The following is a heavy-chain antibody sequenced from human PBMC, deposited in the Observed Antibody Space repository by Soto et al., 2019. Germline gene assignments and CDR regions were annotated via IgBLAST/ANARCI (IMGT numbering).Heavy chain of an antibody. D-gene: IGHD3-10*01. CDR1: GFSFSSYG. CDR2: IWNDGSNK. J-gene: IGHJ3*02. Sequence: QVQLVESGGGVVQPGRSLRLSCAASGFSFSSYGMHWVRQAPGKGLEWVAVIWNDGSNKYYADSVKGRFTIPRDNSKNTLCLLMNSLRVEDTAVYYCARDGSGDRHAFDSWGQGTMVTVSS. CDR3: ARDGSGDRHAFDS. V-gene: IGHV3-33*01.